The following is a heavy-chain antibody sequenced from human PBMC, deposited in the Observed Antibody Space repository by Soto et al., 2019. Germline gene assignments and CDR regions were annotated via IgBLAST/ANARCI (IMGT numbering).Heavy chain of an antibody. D-gene: IGHD6-13*01. V-gene: IGHV3-53*01. Sequence: GGSLRLSCAASGFTVSSNYMSWVRQAPGKGLEWVSVIYSGGNTYYADSVKGRFSIARDNSKNTLSLQIISLRAEDAAVYYCGRAKQQLVNYGLDVWGQGTTVTVSS. CDR1: GFTVSSNY. CDR3: GRAKQQLVNYGLDV. CDR2: IYSGGNT. J-gene: IGHJ6*02.